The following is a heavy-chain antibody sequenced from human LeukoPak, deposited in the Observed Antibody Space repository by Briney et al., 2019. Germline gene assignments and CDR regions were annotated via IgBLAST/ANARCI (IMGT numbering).Heavy chain of an antibody. J-gene: IGHJ4*02. D-gene: IGHD4-17*01. CDR3: AKDPGATVTTDY. CDR2: ITGSGGSA. Sequence: PGGSLRLSCAASGFTFSSHAMSWVRQASGKGLEWVSAITGSGGSAYYTDSVKGRFTISRDNSKNTLYLHMNSLRAEDSAVYYCAKDPGATVTTDYWGQGTLVTVSS. V-gene: IGHV3-23*01. CDR1: GFTFSSHA.